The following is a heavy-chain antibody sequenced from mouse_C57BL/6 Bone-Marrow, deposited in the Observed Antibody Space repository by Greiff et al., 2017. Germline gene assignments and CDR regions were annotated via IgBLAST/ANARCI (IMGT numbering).Heavy chain of an antibody. V-gene: IGHV1-4*01. J-gene: IGHJ4*01. CDR1: GYTFTSYT. Sequence: VQLVESGAELARPGASVKMSCKASGYTFTSYTMHWVKQRPGQGLEWIGYINPSSGYTKYNQKFKDKATLTADKSSSTAYMQLSSLTSEDSAVDYCARSWPYDPEGGMDYWGQGTSVTVSS. CDR3: ARSWPYDPEGGMDY. CDR2: INPSSGYT. D-gene: IGHD2-3*01.